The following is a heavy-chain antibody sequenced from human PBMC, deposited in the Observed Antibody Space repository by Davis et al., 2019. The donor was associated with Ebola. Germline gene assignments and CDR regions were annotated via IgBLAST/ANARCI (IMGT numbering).Heavy chain of an antibody. V-gene: IGHV3-53*01. CDR3: ARLVASCGGDCPGDY. CDR2: IYSGGST. Sequence: PGGSLRLSCAASGFTVSSNYMSWVRHAPGKGLAWVSVIYSGGSTYYADSVKGRFTISRDNSKNTLYLQMNCLGAENTAVYYCARLVASCGGDCPGDYWGQGTLVTVSS. D-gene: IGHD2-21*01. CDR1: GFTVSSNY. J-gene: IGHJ4*02.